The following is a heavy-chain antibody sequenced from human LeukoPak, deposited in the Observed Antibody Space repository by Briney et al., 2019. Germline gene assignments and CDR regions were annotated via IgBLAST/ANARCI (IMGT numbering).Heavy chain of an antibody. J-gene: IGHJ4*02. CDR1: GYTFTGYY. CDR3: ARVPRIAARPYFDY. CDR2: INPNSGGT. Sequence: ASVKVSCKASGYTFTGYYMHWVRQAPGQGLEWMGWINPNSGGTNYAQKFQGRVTMTRDTSISTAYMELSRLRSDDTAVYYCARVPRIAARPYFDYWGQGTLVTVSS. V-gene: IGHV1-2*02. D-gene: IGHD6-13*01.